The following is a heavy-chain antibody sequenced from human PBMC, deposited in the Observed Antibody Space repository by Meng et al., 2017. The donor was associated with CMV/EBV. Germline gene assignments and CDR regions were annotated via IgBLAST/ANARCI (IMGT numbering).Heavy chain of an antibody. CDR3: ARIRYSSSGRSKSDY. V-gene: IGHV4-59*01. CDR2: IYYSGST. Sequence: SETLSLTCTVSGGSISSYYWSWIRQPPGKGLEWIGHIYYSGSTNYNPSLKSRVTISVDTSKNQFSLKLSSVTAADTAVYYCARIRYSSSGRSKSDYWGQGTLVTVSS. D-gene: IGHD6-6*01. CDR1: GGSISSYY. J-gene: IGHJ4*02.